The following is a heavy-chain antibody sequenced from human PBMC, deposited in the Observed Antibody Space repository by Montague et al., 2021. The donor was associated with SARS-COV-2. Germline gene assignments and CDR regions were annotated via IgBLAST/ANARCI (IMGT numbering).Heavy chain of an antibody. CDR2: VLYNKST. D-gene: IGHD3-9*01. CDR1: GVSVTDYC. Sequence: SETLSLTCTVSGVSVTDYCWSWVRQRPGKGLEWVGDVLYNKSTNTNPSLKSRVAISVETSKNQYSLRLTSVTAADAAFYVCVRHTHDDGLNGPPDFWDQGTLVTVSS. CDR3: VRHTHDDGLNGPPDF. V-gene: IGHV4-59*08. J-gene: IGHJ4*02.